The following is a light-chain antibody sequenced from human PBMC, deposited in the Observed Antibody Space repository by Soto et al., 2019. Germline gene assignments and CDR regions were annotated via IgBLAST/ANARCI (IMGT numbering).Light chain of an antibody. CDR1: SSDVGGYNY. V-gene: IGLV2-8*01. CDR3: TSYAGSDNFV. J-gene: IGLJ1*01. CDR2: EVS. Sequence: QSALTQPPSASGSPGQSVTISCTGTSSDVGGYNYVSWYQHHPGKAPKLMIYEVSERPSGVPDRFSGSKSGNTASLTVSGLQAEEEADYYCTSYAGSDNFVFGTGTKLTVL.